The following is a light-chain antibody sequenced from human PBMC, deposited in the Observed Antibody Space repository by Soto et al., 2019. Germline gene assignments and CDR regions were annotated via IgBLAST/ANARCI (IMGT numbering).Light chain of an antibody. J-gene: IGLJ2*01. CDR1: SSDVGSYNL. Sequence: QSVLTQPASVSGSPGQSITICCTGTSSDVGSYNLVSWYQHHPGKAPKFIIYEDNKRPSGVSNRFSGSKSGNTASLTISGLQAEVEADYYCCAFLRSNAILFGGGTKVTVL. V-gene: IGLV2-23*01. CDR3: CAFLRSNAIL. CDR2: EDN.